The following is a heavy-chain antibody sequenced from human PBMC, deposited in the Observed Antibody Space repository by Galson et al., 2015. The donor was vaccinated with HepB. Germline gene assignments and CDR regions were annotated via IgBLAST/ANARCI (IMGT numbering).Heavy chain of an antibody. CDR3: AKDGGKAMAKGFDY. CDR2: ISGSGGST. Sequence: SLRLSCAASGFTLSSYAVSWVRQAPGKGLEWVSAISGSGGSTYYADSVKGRFTISRDNSKNTLYLQMNSLRAEDTAVYYCAKDGGKAMAKGFDYWGRGTLLTVSS. V-gene: IGHV3-23*01. J-gene: IGHJ4*02. D-gene: IGHD5-18*01. CDR1: GFTLSSYA.